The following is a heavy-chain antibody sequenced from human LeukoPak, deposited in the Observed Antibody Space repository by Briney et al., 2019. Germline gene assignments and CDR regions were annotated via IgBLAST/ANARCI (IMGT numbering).Heavy chain of an antibody. D-gene: IGHD6-6*01. J-gene: IGHJ3*02. CDR1: GGSFSGYY. CDR2: INHSGST. CDR3: ARRGIAARPRRAFDI. Sequence: SETLSLTCAVYGGSFSGYYWSWIRQPPGKGLEWIGEINHSGSTNYNPSLKSRVTISVDTSKNQFSLKLSSVTAADTAVYYCARRGIAARPRRAFDIWGQGTMVTVSS. V-gene: IGHV4-34*01.